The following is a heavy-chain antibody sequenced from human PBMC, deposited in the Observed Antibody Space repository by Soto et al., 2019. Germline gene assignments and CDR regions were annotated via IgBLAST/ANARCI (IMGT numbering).Heavy chain of an antibody. CDR2: ISVYNGNT. CDR3: ARDRIPVSVQYQPLYEGRFDY. J-gene: IGHJ4*02. D-gene: IGHD2-2*02. V-gene: IGHV1-18*01. Sequence: QVQLVQSGAEVKKPGASVKVSCKASGYTFTSYGISWVRQAPGQGLEWMGWISVYNGNTNYAQKLQGRVTMTTDTSTSTAYMELRSLRFDDTAVYYCARDRIPVSVQYQPLYEGRFDYWGQGTLVTVSS. CDR1: GYTFTSYG.